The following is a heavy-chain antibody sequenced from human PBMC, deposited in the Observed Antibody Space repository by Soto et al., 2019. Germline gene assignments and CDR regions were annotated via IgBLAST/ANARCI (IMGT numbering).Heavy chain of an antibody. Sequence: ALVKVSCKASGYTFTSYDINWVRQATGQGLEWMGWMNPNSGNTGYAQKFQGRVTMTRNTSISTAYMELSSLRSEDTAVYYCARGVSRYYYYGMDVWGQGTTVTVSS. J-gene: IGHJ6*02. CDR2: MNPNSGNT. V-gene: IGHV1-8*01. CDR1: GYTFTSYD. D-gene: IGHD3-16*01. CDR3: ARGVSRYYYYGMDV.